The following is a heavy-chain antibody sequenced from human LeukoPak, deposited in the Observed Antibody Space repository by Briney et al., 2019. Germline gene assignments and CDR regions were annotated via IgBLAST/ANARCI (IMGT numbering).Heavy chain of an antibody. CDR2: IIPIFGTA. Sequence: GASVKVSCKASGGTFSSYAISWVRQAPGQGLEWMGGIIPIFGTANYAQKFQGRVTITADESTSTAYMELSSLRSEDTAVYYCARAEYSSSFAGYYYYSMDVWGQGTTVTVSS. CDR1: GGTFSSYA. CDR3: ARAEYSSSFAGYYYYSMDV. J-gene: IGHJ6*02. D-gene: IGHD6-6*01. V-gene: IGHV1-69*13.